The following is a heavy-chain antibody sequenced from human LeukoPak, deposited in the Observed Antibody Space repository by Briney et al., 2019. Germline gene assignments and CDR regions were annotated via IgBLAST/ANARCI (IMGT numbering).Heavy chain of an antibody. CDR3: ARSEEIWGCYPFDY. V-gene: IGHV1-2*02. CDR2: INPNSGGT. Sequence: ASVKVSCKASGYTFTGYYMHWVRQAPGQGLEWMGWINPNSGGTNYAQKFQGRVTMTRDTSISTAYMELSRLRSDDTAVYYCARSEEIWGCYPFDYWGQGTLVTVSS. CDR1: GYTFTGYY. D-gene: IGHD3-16*01. J-gene: IGHJ4*02.